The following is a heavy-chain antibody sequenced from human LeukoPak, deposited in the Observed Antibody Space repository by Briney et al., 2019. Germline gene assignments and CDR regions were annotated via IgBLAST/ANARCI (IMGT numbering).Heavy chain of an antibody. CDR2: VYTSGNT. J-gene: IGHJ3*02. D-gene: IGHD3-22*01. CDR3: ARVMYYYDSSGYYSTDAFDI. V-gene: IGHV4-4*07. CDR1: GGSLSSYY. Sequence: PSETLSLTCTVSGGSLSSYYWSWIRQPARKGLEWIGRVYTSGNTNYNPSLKSRVIMSVDKSKNQFSLKLSSVTAADTAVYYCARVMYYYDSSGYYSTDAFDIWGQGTMVTVSS.